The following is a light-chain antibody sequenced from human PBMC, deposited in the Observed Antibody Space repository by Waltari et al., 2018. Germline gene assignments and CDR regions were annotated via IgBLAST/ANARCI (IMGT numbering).Light chain of an antibody. CDR2: TAS. J-gene: IGKJ3*01. CDR3: QQSYNFEFT. CDR1: QSISSS. Sequence: DIQMTQSPSSLSASVGDRVTITCRASQSISSSLNWYQHKPGTAPKLLIYTASSLQSGVPSRFSGRGSGTDFTLTISSLQPEDFATYYCQQSYNFEFTFGPGTKVDIK. V-gene: IGKV1-39*01.